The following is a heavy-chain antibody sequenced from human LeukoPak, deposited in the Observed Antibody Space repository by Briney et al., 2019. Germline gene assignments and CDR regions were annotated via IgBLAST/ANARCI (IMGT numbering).Heavy chain of an antibody. CDR1: GGSISSSSYY. J-gene: IGHJ3*02. CDR3: ARDFAYYYDSSGYYGAFDI. D-gene: IGHD3-22*01. V-gene: IGHV4-39*07. Sequence: PSETLSLTCTVSGGSISSSSYYWGWIRQPPGKGLEWIGSIYYSGSTYYNPSLKSRVTISVDTSKNQFSLKLSSVTAADTAVYYCARDFAYYYDSSGYYGAFDIWGQGTMVTVSS. CDR2: IYYSGST.